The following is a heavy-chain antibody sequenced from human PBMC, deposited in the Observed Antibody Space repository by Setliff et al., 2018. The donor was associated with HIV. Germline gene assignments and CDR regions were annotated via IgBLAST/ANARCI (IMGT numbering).Heavy chain of an antibody. J-gene: IGHJ4*02. CDR2: IHTLGGT. CDR1: GDTDFY. CDR3: TRDRYANGWLYFDY. D-gene: IGHD2-2*01. V-gene: IGHV4-4*07. Sequence: SETLSLTCTVSGDTDFYWSWIRQPVGKGLEWIGRIHTLGGTKYNSSLESRVTMSLDTSRNQFSLKLNSVTAADSAVYFCTRDRYANGWLYFDYWGPGILVTVSS.